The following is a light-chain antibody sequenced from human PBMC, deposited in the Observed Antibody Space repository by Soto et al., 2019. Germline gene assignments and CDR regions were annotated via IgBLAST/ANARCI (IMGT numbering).Light chain of an antibody. CDR3: QQYNNWPT. V-gene: IGKV3-15*01. Sequence: EIVMTQSPATLSVSPGERATLSCRASQSVSSNLAWYQQKPGQAPRLLIYGASTRATGIPARFSGSGSGTEFTLTLSSLQSEDFAVSYCQQYNNWPTFGQGTKVERK. CDR2: GAS. J-gene: IGKJ1*01. CDR1: QSVSSN.